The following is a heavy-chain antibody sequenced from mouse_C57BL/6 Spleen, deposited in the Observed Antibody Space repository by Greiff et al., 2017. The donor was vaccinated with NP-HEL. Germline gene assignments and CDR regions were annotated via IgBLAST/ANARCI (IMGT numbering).Heavy chain of an antibody. Sequence: EVHLVESGGGLVKPGGSLKLSCAASGFTFSDYGMHWVRQAPEKGLEWVAYISSGSSTIYYADTVKGRFTISRDNAKNTLFLQMTSLRSEYTAMYYCASMGYYGSREGYAMDYWGQGTSVTVSA. D-gene: IGHD1-1*01. V-gene: IGHV5-17*01. CDR3: ASMGYYGSREGYAMDY. CDR1: GFTFSDYG. CDR2: ISSGSSTI. J-gene: IGHJ4*01.